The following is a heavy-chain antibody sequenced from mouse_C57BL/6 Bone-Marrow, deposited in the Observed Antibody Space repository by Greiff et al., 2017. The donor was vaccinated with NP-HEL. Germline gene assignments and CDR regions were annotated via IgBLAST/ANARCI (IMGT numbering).Heavy chain of an antibody. V-gene: IGHV5-9-1*02. CDR2: ISSGGDYI. CDR1: GFTFSSYA. D-gene: IGHD1-1*01. Sequence: EVQLVESGEGVVKPGGSLTLSCAASGFTFSSYAMSWVRQTPEKRLEWVAYISSGGDYIYYADTVKGRFTISRDNARNTLYLQMSSLKSEDTAVYYCTSHLYGSPDWYFDVWGTETTVTVSS. J-gene: IGHJ1*03. CDR3: TSHLYGSPDWYFDV.